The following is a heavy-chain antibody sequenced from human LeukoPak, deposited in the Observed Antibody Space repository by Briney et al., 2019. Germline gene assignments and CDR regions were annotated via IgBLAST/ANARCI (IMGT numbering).Heavy chain of an antibody. D-gene: IGHD2-15*01. CDR3: VLQGPGFHPGLH. J-gene: IGHJ1*01. CDR2: IYTSGST. V-gene: IGHV4-4*07. CDR1: GGSISSYY. Sequence: SETLSLTCTVSGGSISSYYWNWIRQPAGKGLEWIGHIYTSGSTNYNPSLKSRVTMSVDTSKNQFSLKLSSVTAADTAVYYCVLQGPGFHPGLHWSRGSLVTVSS.